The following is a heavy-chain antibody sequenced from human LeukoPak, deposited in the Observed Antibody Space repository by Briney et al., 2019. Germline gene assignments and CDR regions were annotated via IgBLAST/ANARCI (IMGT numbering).Heavy chain of an antibody. CDR3: AKRSDYGSNGNYFDS. CDR2: ISGRDTNT. Sequence: GGSLRLSCAATGLTFRNYAMSWVRQAPGKGLEWVSAISGRDTNTYYADSVQGRFTISRDNSKNTLYLQMNSLRAEDTAVYYCAKRSDYGSNGNYFDSWGQGTPVTVSS. V-gene: IGHV3-23*01. J-gene: IGHJ4*02. CDR1: GLTFRNYA. D-gene: IGHD4-23*01.